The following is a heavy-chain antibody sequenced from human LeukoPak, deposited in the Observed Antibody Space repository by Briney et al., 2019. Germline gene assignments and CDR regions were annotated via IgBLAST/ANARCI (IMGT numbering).Heavy chain of an antibody. CDR3: ARRRIVVVPAANLGDYYYYYYMDV. D-gene: IGHD2-2*01. CDR1: GYSFTSYW. CDR2: IYPGDSDT. V-gene: IGHV5-51*01. J-gene: IGHJ6*03. Sequence: AGESLKISCKGSGYSFTSYWIGWVRQMPGKGLEWMGIIYPGDSDTRYSPSFQGQVTISADKSISTAYLQWSSLEASDTAMYYCARRRIVVVPAANLGDYYYYYYMDVWGKGTTVTVSS.